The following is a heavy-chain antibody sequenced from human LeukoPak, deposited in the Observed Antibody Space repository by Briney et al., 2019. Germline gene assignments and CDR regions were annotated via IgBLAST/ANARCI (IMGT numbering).Heavy chain of an antibody. CDR3: ARDHRYCTNGVCYPYYYYMDV. J-gene: IGHJ6*03. CDR1: GFTFSDYY. CDR2: ISSSGSTI. D-gene: IGHD2-8*01. Sequence: GGSLRLSCAASGFTFSDYYMSWIRQAPGKGLEWVSYISSSGSTIYYADSVKGRFTISRDNSKNTLYLQMNSLRAEDTAVYYCARDHRYCTNGVCYPYYYYMDVWGKGTTVTVSS. V-gene: IGHV3-11*04.